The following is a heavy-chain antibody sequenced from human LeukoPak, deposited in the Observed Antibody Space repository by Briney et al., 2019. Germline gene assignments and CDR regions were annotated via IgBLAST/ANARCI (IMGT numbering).Heavy chain of an antibody. CDR1: GFTFSSYW. D-gene: IGHD2-2*01. V-gene: IGHV3-7*01. Sequence: GGSLRLSCAASGFTFSSYWMSWVRQAPGKGLEWVANIKQDGTEKYYVDSVKGRFTISRDNAKNSLYLQMNSLRAEDTAVYYCARDSVIAAYCSSTSCYPSLDYWGQGTLVTVSS. J-gene: IGHJ4*02. CDR3: ARDSVIAAYCSSTSCYPSLDY. CDR2: IKQDGTEK.